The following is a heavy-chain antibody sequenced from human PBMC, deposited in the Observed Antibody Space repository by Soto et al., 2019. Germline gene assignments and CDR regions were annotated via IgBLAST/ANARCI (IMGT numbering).Heavy chain of an antibody. CDR3: AKGRSYYYYYGVDV. V-gene: IGHV3-48*01. CDR2: IGSGSSTI. CDR1: GFTFSSYS. J-gene: IGHJ6*02. Sequence: GGSLRLSCAASGFTFSSYSMNWVRQAPGKGLEWVSYIGSGSSTIYYADSVKGRFTISRDNAKNSLYLQMNSLRAEDTALYYCAKGRSYYYYYGVDVWGQGTTVTVSS.